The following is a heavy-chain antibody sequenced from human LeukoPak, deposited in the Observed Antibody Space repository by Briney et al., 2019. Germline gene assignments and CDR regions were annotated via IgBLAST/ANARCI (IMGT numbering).Heavy chain of an antibody. CDR2: IYSGGST. J-gene: IGHJ6*03. Sequence: GGSLRLSCAASGFTVSSNYMSWVRQAPGKGLEWVSVIYSGGSTYYADSVKGRFTISRDNSKNTLYLQMNSLRAEDTAVYYCAKDPNFYYCMDVWGKGTTVTISS. CDR3: AKDPNFYYCMDV. V-gene: IGHV3-53*01. CDR1: GFTVSSNY.